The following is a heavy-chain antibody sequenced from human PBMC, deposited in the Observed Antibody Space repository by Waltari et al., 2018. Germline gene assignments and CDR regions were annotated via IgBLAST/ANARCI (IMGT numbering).Heavy chain of an antibody. CDR2: ISTSGSTI. V-gene: IGHV3-11*04. Sequence: QAPGKGLEWVSYISTSGSTIYYADSVKGRFTISRDNAKNSLYLQMSSLRAEDTAVYYCAKGGYCDSTTCYFLNAFDIWGQGTMVTVSS. D-gene: IGHD2-2*01. CDR3: AKGGYCDSTTCYFLNAFDI. J-gene: IGHJ3*02.